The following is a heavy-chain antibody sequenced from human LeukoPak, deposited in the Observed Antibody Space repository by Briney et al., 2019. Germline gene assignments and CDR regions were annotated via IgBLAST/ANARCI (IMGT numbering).Heavy chain of an antibody. V-gene: IGHV3-30-3*01. CDR3: ARVPYVSGTFDY. D-gene: IGHD3-10*01. J-gene: IGHJ4*02. Sequence: GGSLRLSCAASGFTFSSHVIHWVRQAPGKGLEWVAVISHDGSSEYYGDSVKGRFTIFRDNSKNTLYLQMNSLRTEDTAVYHCARVPYVSGTFDYWGQGTLVTVSS. CDR2: ISHDGSSE. CDR1: GFTFSSHV.